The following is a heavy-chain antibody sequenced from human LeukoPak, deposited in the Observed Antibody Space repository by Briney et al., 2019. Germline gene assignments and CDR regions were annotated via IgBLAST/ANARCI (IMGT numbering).Heavy chain of an antibody. D-gene: IGHD3-3*01. V-gene: IGHV1-18*01. CDR1: GYTFTSYG. CDR2: ISAYNGNT. CDR3: ARAHYDSWSGSPRYFDY. Sequence: GASVKVSCKASGYTFTSYGISWVRQAPGQGLEWMGWISAYNGNTNYAQKLQGRVTMTTDTSTSTAYMELRSLRSDDTAVYYCARAHYDSWSGSPRYFDYWGQGTLVTVSS. J-gene: IGHJ4*02.